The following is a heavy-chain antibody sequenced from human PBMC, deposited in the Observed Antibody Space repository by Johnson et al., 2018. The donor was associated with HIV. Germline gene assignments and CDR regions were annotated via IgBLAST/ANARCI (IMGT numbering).Heavy chain of an antibody. CDR3: AKDIDPQCGGDCYEDAFDI. CDR2: ISWNSGSI. D-gene: IGHD2-21*02. Sequence: VQLVESGGGLVQPGRSMRLSCAASGFTFDDYAMHWVRQAPGKGLEWVSGISWNSGSIGSADSVKGRFTISRDNAKNSLYLQMNSLRAEDTALYYCAKDIDPQCGGDCYEDAFDIWGQGTMVTVSS. J-gene: IGHJ3*02. CDR1: GFTFDDYA. V-gene: IGHV3-9*01.